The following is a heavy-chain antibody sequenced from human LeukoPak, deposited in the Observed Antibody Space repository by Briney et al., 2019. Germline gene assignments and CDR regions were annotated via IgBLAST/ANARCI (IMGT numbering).Heavy chain of an antibody. V-gene: IGHV4-34*01. CDR3: ARGGPYSSSWYGGKFNCFDP. CDR2: INHSGST. CDR1: GGSFSGYC. D-gene: IGHD6-13*01. Sequence: SETLSLTCAVYGGSFSGYCWSWIRQPPGKGLEWIGEINHSGSTNYNPSLKSRVTISVDTSKNQFSLKLSSVTAADTAVYYCARGGPYSSSWYGGKFNCFDPWGKGTLVTVSS. J-gene: IGHJ5*02.